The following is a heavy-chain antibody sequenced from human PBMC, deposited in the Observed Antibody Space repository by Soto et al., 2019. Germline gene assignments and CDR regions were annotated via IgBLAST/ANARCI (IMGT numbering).Heavy chain of an antibody. CDR2: ISSSGSTI. V-gene: IGHV3-11*01. CDR1: GFTFSGYY. CDR3: ARDRERYCSSTSCPIFDY. D-gene: IGHD2-2*01. Sequence: GGSLRLSCAASGFTFSGYYMSWIRQAPGKGLEWVSYISSSGSTIYYADSVKGRFTISRDNAKNSLYLQMNSLRAEDTAVYYCARDRERYCSSTSCPIFDYWGQGTLVTVSS. J-gene: IGHJ4*02.